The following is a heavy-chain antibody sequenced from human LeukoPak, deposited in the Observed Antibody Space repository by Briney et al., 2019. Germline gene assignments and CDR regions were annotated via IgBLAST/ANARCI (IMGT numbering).Heavy chain of an antibody. CDR2: INHSGST. Sequence: SETLSLTCTVSGGSISSYYWSWIRQPPGKGLEWIGEINHSGSTNYNPSLKSRVTISVDTSKNQFSLKLSSVTAADTAVYYCARGRTIFRLLWFDNNWFDPWGQGTLVTVSS. V-gene: IGHV4-34*01. D-gene: IGHD3-10*01. J-gene: IGHJ5*02. CDR3: ARGRTIFRLLWFDNNWFDP. CDR1: GGSISSYY.